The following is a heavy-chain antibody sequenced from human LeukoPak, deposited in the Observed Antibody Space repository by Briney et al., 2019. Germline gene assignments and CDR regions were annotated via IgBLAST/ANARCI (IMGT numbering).Heavy chain of an antibody. Sequence: SETLSLTCTVSGGSISSSSYYWGWIRQPPGKGLEWIGSIYYSGSTYYNPSLKSRVPISVDTSKNQFSLKLSSVTAADTAVYYCARHRGYSSSWFDYWGQGTLVTVSS. V-gene: IGHV4-39*01. CDR1: GGSISSSSYY. J-gene: IGHJ4*02. D-gene: IGHD6-6*01. CDR2: IYYSGST. CDR3: ARHRGYSSSWFDY.